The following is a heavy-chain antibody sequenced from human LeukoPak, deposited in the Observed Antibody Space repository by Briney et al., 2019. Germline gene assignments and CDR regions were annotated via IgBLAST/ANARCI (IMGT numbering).Heavy chain of an antibody. V-gene: IGHV3-23*01. CDR3: ASGDRFDP. CDR2: ISGSGGNS. Sequence: PGGSLKLSCAASGFTFSSYVMSWVRQAPGEGLEWLSTISGSGGNSYYADSVKGRFTISRDNSKNTLYLQLNSLRAEDTAQYYCASGDRFDPWGQGTLVTVSS. D-gene: IGHD2-21*01. J-gene: IGHJ5*02. CDR1: GFTFSSYV.